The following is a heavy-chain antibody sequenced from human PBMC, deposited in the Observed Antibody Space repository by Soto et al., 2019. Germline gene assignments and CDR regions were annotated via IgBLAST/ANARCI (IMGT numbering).Heavy chain of an antibody. Sequence: ASVKVSCKASGYTFTSYDINWVRQATGQGLEWMGWMNPNSGNTGYAQKFQGWVTMTRDTSISTAYMELSRLRSDDTAVYYCARDQGELEGSTVTTLPDYWGQGTLVTVSS. CDR2: MNPNSGNT. CDR1: GYTFTSYD. J-gene: IGHJ4*02. V-gene: IGHV1-8*01. D-gene: IGHD4-17*01. CDR3: ARDQGELEGSTVTTLPDY.